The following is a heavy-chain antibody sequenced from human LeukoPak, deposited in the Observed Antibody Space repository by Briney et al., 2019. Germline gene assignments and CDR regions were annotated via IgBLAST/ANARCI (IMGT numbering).Heavy chain of an antibody. CDR1: GGSVISTNW. J-gene: IGHJ4*02. V-gene: IGHV4-4*02. CDR3: AREGGFYRPLDY. Sequence: SETLSLTCGVSGGSVISTNWWTWVRQPPGKGLEWIGEVHLDGRTNYNPSLGSRLTVSVDLSENQVSLKLTSVTAADTAVYYCAREGGFYRPLDYSGQGTPVTVSS. CDR2: VHLDGRT. D-gene: IGHD3-3*01.